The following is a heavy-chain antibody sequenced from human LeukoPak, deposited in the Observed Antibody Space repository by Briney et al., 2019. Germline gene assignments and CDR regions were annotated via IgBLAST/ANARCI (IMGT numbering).Heavy chain of an antibody. Sequence: SETLSLTCTVSGGSISSHYWIWTRRAPGKGLEWIGYIYYSGSTNYNPSLRSRVTMSADTSKNQFSLKLSSVTAADTAVYYCARLLYYSGSGNFDFWGQGILVTVSS. V-gene: IGHV4-59*11. J-gene: IGHJ4*02. CDR3: ARLLYYSGSGNFDF. D-gene: IGHD3-10*01. CDR2: IYYSGST. CDR1: GGSISSHY.